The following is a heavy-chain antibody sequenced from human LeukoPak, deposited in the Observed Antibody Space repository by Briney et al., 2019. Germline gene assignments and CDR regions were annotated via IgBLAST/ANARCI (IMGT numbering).Heavy chain of an antibody. J-gene: IGHJ4*02. CDR1: GFTFSDYY. Sequence: GGSLRLSCAASGFTFSDYYMSWVRQAPGKGLEWVSYISNSGSTIYYADSVKGRFTISRDNAKNSLFLQMNSLRAEDTAVYYCARVRGSSSFDYWGQGTLVTVSS. CDR2: ISNSGSTI. D-gene: IGHD6-13*01. CDR3: ARVRGSSSFDY. V-gene: IGHV3-11*01.